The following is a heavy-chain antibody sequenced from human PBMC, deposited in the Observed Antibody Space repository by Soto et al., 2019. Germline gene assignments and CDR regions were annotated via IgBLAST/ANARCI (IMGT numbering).Heavy chain of an antibody. J-gene: IGHJ3*02. CDR1: GFTFSDYY. Sequence: PGGSLRLSCAASGFTFSDYYMSWIRRAPGKGLEWVSYISSSGSTIYYADSVKGRFTISRDNAKNSLYLQMNSLRAEDTAVYYCARDLRPSIVVVVAAPDAFDICGQGTMVTVSS. V-gene: IGHV3-11*01. D-gene: IGHD2-15*01. CDR3: ARDLRPSIVVVVAAPDAFDI. CDR2: ISSSGSTI.